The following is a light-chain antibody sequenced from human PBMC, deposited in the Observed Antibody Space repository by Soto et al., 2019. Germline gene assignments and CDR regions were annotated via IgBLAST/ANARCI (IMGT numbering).Light chain of an antibody. J-gene: IGKJ1*01. CDR1: QSVSSNY. V-gene: IGKV3-20*01. CDR3: QEYGSSRGT. Sequence: ELVLTQSPYTVSLSPGERATLSCRASQSVSSNYLAWYQQKPGQAPRLLMYGASSRATGIPDRFSGSGSGTDFTLTISRLEPEDFAVFYCQEYGSSRGTFGQGTKVVIK. CDR2: GAS.